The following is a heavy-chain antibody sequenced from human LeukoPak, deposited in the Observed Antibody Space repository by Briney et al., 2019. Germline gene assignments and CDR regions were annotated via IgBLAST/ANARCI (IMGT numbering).Heavy chain of an antibody. J-gene: IGHJ2*01. CDR3: ARVVPYYYWYFDL. CDR2: IYYSGST. D-gene: IGHD3-10*01. V-gene: IGHV4-59*01. CDR1: GGSISSYY. Sequence: PSETLSLTCTVSGGSISSYYWSWIRQPPGKGLEWIGYIYYSGSTNYNPSLKSRVTISVDTSKNQFSLKLSSVTAADTAVYYCARVVPYYYWYFDLWGRGTLVTVSS.